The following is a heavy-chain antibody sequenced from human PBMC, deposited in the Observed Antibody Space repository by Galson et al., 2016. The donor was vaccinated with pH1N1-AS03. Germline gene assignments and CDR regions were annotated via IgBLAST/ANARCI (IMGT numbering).Heavy chain of an antibody. J-gene: IGHJ6*02. CDR2: TSSSGGST. D-gene: IGHD1-1*01. Sequence: SLRLSCATSGFTFTDFAVSWVRQAPGRGLEWVSATSSSGGSTYYAESVKGRFTISRDYSKNTVDLQMNSLRAEDTAVSYCAKDRNDYRLHYFSGSDVWGQGTTVIVSS. V-gene: IGHV3-23*01. CDR1: GFTFTDFA. CDR3: AKDRNDYRLHYFSGSDV.